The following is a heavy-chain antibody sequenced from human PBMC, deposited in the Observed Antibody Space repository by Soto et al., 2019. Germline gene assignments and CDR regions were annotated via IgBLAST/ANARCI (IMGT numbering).Heavy chain of an antibody. V-gene: IGHV4-31*03. CDR3: ARGDSYYYGMDV. CDR2: IYYSGST. CDR1: GGSISSGAYY. J-gene: IGHJ6*02. Sequence: SETLSLTCSVSGGSISSGAYYWSWIRQHPGEGLEWIGYIYYSGSTYYNPSLKSRVTISVDTSKNQFSLKLTSVTAADTAVYYCARGDSYYYGMDVWGQGTTVTVSS.